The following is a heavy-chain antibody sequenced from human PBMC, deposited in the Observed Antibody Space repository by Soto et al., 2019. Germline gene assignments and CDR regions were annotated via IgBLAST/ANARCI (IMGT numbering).Heavy chain of an antibody. CDR1: GFTFSSYS. D-gene: IGHD1-26*01. Sequence: GGSLRLSCAASGFTFSSYSMNWVRQAPGKGLEWVSSISSSSYIYYADSVKGRFTISRDNAKNSLYLQMNSLRAEDTAVYYCARVVSVTEGNDYWGQGTLVTVSS. CDR3: ARVVSVTEGNDY. V-gene: IGHV3-21*01. J-gene: IGHJ4*02. CDR2: ISSSSYI.